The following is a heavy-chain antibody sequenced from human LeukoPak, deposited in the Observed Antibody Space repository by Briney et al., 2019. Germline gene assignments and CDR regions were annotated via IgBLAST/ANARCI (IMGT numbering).Heavy chain of an antibody. CDR1: GFTFNYYA. D-gene: IGHD1-26*01. CDR3: AREGARQPPRRSEF. V-gene: IGHV3-23*01. J-gene: IGHJ4*02. CDR2: ISGGGETI. Sequence: PGWSLRLSCAASGFTFNYYAMTWVRQSPGKGLYGIASISGGGETIYYRPSMRGRFTVSRDNSTRTLFLQINSLKGEDPAVYFCAREGARQPPRRSEFWGQGTLVTVS.